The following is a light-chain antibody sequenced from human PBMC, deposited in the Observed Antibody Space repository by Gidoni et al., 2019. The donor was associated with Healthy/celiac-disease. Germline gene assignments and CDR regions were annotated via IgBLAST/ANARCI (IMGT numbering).Light chain of an antibody. Sequence: VLYSSNNNNYLAWYQQKPGQPPKLLIYWASTRESGVPDRFSGSGSGTDFTLTISRLQAEDVAVYYCQQYYSTPRTFXQXTKVEIK. J-gene: IGKJ1*01. CDR2: WAS. CDR3: QQYYSTPRT. CDR1: VLYSSNNNNY. V-gene: IGKV4-1*01.